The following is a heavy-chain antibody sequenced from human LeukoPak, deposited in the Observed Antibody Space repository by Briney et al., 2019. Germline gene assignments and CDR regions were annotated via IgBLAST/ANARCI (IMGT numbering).Heavy chain of an antibody. D-gene: IGHD5-24*01. Sequence: GESLKISCKGSGYSFTSYWIGWVRQMPGKGLEWMGIIYTGDSDTRYSPSFQGQVTISADKSISTAYLQWSSLKASDTAMYYCARHRGQRWLQYREYYFDYWGQGTLVTVSS. J-gene: IGHJ4*02. CDR3: ARHRGQRWLQYREYYFDY. CDR2: IYTGDSDT. V-gene: IGHV5-51*01. CDR1: GYSFTSYW.